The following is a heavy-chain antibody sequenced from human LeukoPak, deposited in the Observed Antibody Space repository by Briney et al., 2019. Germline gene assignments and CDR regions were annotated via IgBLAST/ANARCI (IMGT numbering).Heavy chain of an antibody. D-gene: IGHD4-11*01. CDR2: IKSDGSST. CDR3: AWENYSGFDK. CDR1: GFTFSSYW. V-gene: IGHV3-74*01. J-gene: IGHJ4*02. Sequence: PGGSLRLSCAASGFTFSSYWMHWVRQAPGKGLAWVSRIKSDGSSTSYADSVKGRFTISRDNAKNTLYLQMNSLRAEDTAVYYCAWENYSGFDKWGQGTLVTVSS.